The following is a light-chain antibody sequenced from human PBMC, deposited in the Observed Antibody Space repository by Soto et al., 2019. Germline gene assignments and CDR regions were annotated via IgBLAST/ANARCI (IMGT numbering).Light chain of an antibody. Sequence: ETVLTQSPATLSLTPGERATLSCRASQSVRSYLAWYQQKPGQAPRLLIYDASNRATGIPARFSGSGSGTDFTLTISSLEPEDFAVYYCQQHNNWPTFGQGTRLEI. CDR3: QQHNNWPT. CDR1: QSVRSY. CDR2: DAS. V-gene: IGKV3-11*01. J-gene: IGKJ5*01.